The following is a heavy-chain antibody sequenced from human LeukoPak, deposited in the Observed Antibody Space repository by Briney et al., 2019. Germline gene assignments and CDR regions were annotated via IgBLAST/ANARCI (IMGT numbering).Heavy chain of an antibody. D-gene: IGHD2-15*01. Sequence: GGSLRLSCAASGFTFSSYAMSWVRQAPGKGLEWVSAISGSGGSTYYADSVKGRSTISRDNSKNTLYLQMNSLRAEDTAVYYCAKGHIVVVVAAQVGIDYWGQGTLVTVSS. CDR1: GFTFSSYA. J-gene: IGHJ4*02. CDR2: ISGSGGST. V-gene: IGHV3-23*01. CDR3: AKGHIVVVVAAQVGIDY.